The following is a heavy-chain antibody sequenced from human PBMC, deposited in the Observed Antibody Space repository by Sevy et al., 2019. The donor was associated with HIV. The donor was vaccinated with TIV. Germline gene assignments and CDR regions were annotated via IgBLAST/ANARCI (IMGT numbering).Heavy chain of an antibody. J-gene: IGHJ4*02. CDR3: ARDSSGFGDY. CDR2: IKQDGSEK. D-gene: IGHD6-19*01. Sequence: GSLRLSCTASGFSFSSYWMSWVHQAPGKGLEWVANIKQDGSEKYYVDSVKGRFTISRDNAKSSLCLQMNSLRAEDTAVYYCARDSSGFGDYWGQGTLVTVSS. V-gene: IGHV3-7*01. CDR1: GFSFSSYW.